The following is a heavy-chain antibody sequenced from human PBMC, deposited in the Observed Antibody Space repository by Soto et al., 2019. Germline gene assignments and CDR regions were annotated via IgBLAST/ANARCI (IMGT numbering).Heavy chain of an antibody. CDR1: GGSISSYY. CDR2: IYYSGST. CDR3: ASTTIFGVVINPDYYYYYMDV. D-gene: IGHD3-3*01. J-gene: IGHJ6*03. V-gene: IGHV4-59*01. Sequence: SETLPLTCTVSGGSISSYYWSWIRQPPGKGLEWMWYIYYSGSTNYNPSLKSRVTISVDTSKNQFSLKLSSVTAADTAVYYCASTTIFGVVINPDYYYYYMDVWGKGTTVTVSS.